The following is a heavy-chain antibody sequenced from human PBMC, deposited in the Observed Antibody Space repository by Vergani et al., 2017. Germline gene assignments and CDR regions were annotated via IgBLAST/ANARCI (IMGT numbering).Heavy chain of an antibody. CDR3: ARIWGVRGPEGGGMDV. V-gene: IGHV4-30-2*01. CDR1: GGSISSGGYS. Sequence: QLQLQESGSGLVKPSQTLSLTCAVSGGSISSGGYSWSWIRQPPGKGLEWIGYIYHSGSTYYNPSLKSRVTISVDRSKNQFSLKLSSVTAADTAVYCCARIWGVRGPEGGGMDVWGQGTTVTVSS. CDR2: IYHSGST. D-gene: IGHD3-10*01. J-gene: IGHJ6*02.